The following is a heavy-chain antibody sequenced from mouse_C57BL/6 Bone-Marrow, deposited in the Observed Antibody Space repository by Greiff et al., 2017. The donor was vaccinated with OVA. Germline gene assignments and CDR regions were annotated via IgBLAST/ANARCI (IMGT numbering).Heavy chain of an antibody. CDR3: ATTVVEAY. V-gene: IGHV3-6*01. CDR1: GYSITSGYY. CDR2: ISYDGSN. J-gene: IGHJ3*01. D-gene: IGHD1-1*01. Sequence: EVKLQESGPGLVKPSQSLSLTCSVTGYSITSGYYWNWIRQFPGNKLEWMGYISYDGSNNYNPSLKNRISITRDTSKNQFCLKLNSVTTDDTATYYCATTVVEAYWGQGTLVTVSA.